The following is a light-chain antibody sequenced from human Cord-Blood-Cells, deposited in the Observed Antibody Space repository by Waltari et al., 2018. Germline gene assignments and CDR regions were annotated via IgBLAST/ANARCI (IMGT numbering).Light chain of an antibody. J-gene: IGKJ3*01. CDR3: QQYYSTPLT. Sequence: DIVMTQSPDSMAVHLGERATITCKSSQSVLYSSNNKNYLAWYQQKPGQPPKLLIYWASTRESGVPDRFSGSGSGTDFTLTISSLQAEDVAVYYCQQYYSTPLTFGPGTKVDIK. CDR1: QSVLYSSNNKNY. V-gene: IGKV4-1*01. CDR2: WAS.